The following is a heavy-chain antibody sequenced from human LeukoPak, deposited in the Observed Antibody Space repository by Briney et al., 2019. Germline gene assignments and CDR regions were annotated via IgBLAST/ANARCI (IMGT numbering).Heavy chain of an antibody. CDR2: IIPIFGTA. Sequence: SVKVSCKASGGTFSSYAISWVRQAPGQGLEWMGGIIPIFGTANYAQKFQGRVTITADESTSTAYMELSSLRSDDTAMYYCARRGTSMFRGVHMGPHDGFDIWGQGTMVTVSS. V-gene: IGHV1-69*13. J-gene: IGHJ3*02. D-gene: IGHD3-10*01. CDR3: ARRGTSMFRGVHMGPHDGFDI. CDR1: GGTFSSYA.